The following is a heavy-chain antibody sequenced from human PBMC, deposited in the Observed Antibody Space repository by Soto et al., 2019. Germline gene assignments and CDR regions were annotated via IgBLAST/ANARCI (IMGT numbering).Heavy chain of an antibody. CDR3: ARSLNSGSIFDP. V-gene: IGHV3-74*01. CDR2: INSDGSTT. Sequence: EVQLVESGGGLVQPGGSLRLSCAASGFTFSSYWMHWVRQAPGKGLVWVSRINSDGSTTTYADSVKGRFTISRDNAKNTLYLQMNSLRAEDAAVYYCARSLNSGSIFDPWGQGTLVTVSS. D-gene: IGHD6-6*01. J-gene: IGHJ5*02. CDR1: GFTFSSYW.